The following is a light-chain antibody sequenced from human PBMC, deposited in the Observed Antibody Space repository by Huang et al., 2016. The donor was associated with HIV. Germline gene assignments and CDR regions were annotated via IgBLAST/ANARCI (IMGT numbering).Light chain of an antibody. V-gene: IGKV3-15*01. CDR2: GAS. CDR1: ESILRN. Sequence: VMTQSPATLSVSPGERATLSCRASESILRNLAWYQQRPGQPPRPLIYGASVRLPGIPERFRGIGSGTEFSLTISSLQSEDFAVYYCQQYNKWPPYTYGQGTKLEIK. CDR3: QQYNKWPPYT. J-gene: IGKJ2*01.